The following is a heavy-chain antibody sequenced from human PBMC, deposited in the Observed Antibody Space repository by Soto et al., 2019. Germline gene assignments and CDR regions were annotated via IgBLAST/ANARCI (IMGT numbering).Heavy chain of an antibody. CDR2: ISGSVGSK. D-gene: IGHD6-13*01. CDR3: AKAGGAAGTVDYFDY. CDR1: GFTFSNYA. J-gene: IGHJ4*02. V-gene: IGHV3-23*01. Sequence: GGSMRLSCAASGFTFSNYAINWVRQSPGKGLEWVSVISGSVGSKYYADSVKARFTITRDNSKNTRYLQMNSRRAEDTAVYYCAKAGGAAGTVDYFDYWGQGTLVTVSS.